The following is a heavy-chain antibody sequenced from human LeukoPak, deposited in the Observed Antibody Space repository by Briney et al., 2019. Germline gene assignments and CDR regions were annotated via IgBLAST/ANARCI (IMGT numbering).Heavy chain of an antibody. D-gene: IGHD3-22*01. V-gene: IGHV4-39*07. CDR3: ARDVRDSSGYYSAFDI. CDR1: GGSISSSSYY. CDR2: IYYSGST. Sequence: PSETLSLTCTVSGGSISSSSYYWGWIRQPPGKGLEWIGSIYYSGSTYYNPSLKSRVTISVDTSKNQFSLKLSSVTAADTAVYYCARDVRDSSGYYSAFDIWGQGTMVTVSS. J-gene: IGHJ3*02.